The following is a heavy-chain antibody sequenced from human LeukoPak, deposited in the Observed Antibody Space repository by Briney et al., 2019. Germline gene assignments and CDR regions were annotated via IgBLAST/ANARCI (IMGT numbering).Heavy chain of an antibody. J-gene: IGHJ4*02. CDR1: GFTFSSYA. Sequence: GGSLRLSCAASGFTFSSYAMSWVRQAPGKGLEWVSAISGSGGSTYYADSVKGRFTISRDNSKNTLYLQMNSLRAEDTAVYYCAKDIMDNTIFGVVIMEFDYWGQGTLVTVSS. CDR2: ISGSGGST. D-gene: IGHD3-3*01. V-gene: IGHV3-23*01. CDR3: AKDIMDNTIFGVVIMEFDY.